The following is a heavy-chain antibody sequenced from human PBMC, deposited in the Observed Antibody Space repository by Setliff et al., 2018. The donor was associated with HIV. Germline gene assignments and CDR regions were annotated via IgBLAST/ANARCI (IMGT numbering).Heavy chain of an antibody. Sequence: SETLSLTCTVSRGSINNDYWSWIRQSPGKGPEWIGYVQNRGTTNYTSSLKSRVTISVDTSRNQFSLKLTSVTAADTAVYYCARDRHIAVSGDDAFGIWGQGTLVTVS. CDR1: RGSINNDY. D-gene: IGHD6-19*01. J-gene: IGHJ3*02. CDR3: ARDRHIAVSGDDAFGI. CDR2: VQNRGTT. V-gene: IGHV4-4*08.